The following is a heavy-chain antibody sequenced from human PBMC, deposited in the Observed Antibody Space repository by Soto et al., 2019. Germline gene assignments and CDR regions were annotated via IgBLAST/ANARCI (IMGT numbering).Heavy chain of an antibody. CDR3: ARDRRSYYSDGSGLDF. CDR1: GGYISDGGYS. Sequence: SGTLSPTYRVFGGYISDGGYSRTLVRQPPGKGLEWVGHTYHTGTAYYSPSLKSRVTISVDTSKNQFSLKLTSATAADTAVYYCARDRRSYYSDGSGLDFWGQGTLVTVSS. CDR2: TYHTGTA. D-gene: IGHD3-22*01. V-gene: IGHV4-30-2*01. J-gene: IGHJ4*02.